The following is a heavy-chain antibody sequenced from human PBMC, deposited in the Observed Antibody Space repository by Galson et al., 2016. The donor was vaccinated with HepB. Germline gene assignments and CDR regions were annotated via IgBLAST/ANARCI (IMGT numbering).Heavy chain of an antibody. CDR3: AREAKPYGDIDS. D-gene: IGHD4-17*01. CDR2: INPNSGVT. J-gene: IGHJ4*02. Sequence: SVKVSCKASGYTFSGFYIHRVRQAPGQGLEWMGWINPNSGVTTYAQKFQGRVTMTRDTSISTVYMELSSLRSDDTAMYYCAREAKPYGDIDSWGQGTLVTVSS. V-gene: IGHV1-2*02. CDR1: GYTFSGFY.